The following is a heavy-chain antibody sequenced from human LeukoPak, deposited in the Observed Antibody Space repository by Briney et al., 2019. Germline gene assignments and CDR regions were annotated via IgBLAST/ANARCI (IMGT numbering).Heavy chain of an antibody. D-gene: IGHD3-22*01. J-gene: IGHJ5*02. CDR2: ISWNSGSI. CDR3: ARDLGQYYDTSDNWFDP. Sequence: GGSLRLSCAASGFTFDDYAMHRVRQAPGKGLEWVSGISWNSGSIGYADSVKGRFTISRDNAKNTLNLQMNSLRAEDTAVYYCARDLGQYYDTSDNWFDPWGQGTLVTVSS. CDR1: GFTFDDYA. V-gene: IGHV3-9*01.